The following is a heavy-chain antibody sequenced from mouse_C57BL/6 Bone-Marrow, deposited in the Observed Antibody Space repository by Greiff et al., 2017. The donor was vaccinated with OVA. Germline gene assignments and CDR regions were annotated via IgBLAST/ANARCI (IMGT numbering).Heavy chain of an antibody. J-gene: IGHJ4*01. CDR2: ISDGGSYT. D-gene: IGHD2-4*01. V-gene: IGHV5-4*01. CDR3: AREDDYDGPYAMDY. Sequence: DVQLVESGGGLVKPGGSLKLSCAASGFTFSSYAMSWVRQTPEKRLEWVATISDGGSYTYYPDNVKGRFTISRDNAKNNLYLQMSHLKSEDTAMYYCAREDDYDGPYAMDYWGQGTSVTVSS. CDR1: GFTFSSYA.